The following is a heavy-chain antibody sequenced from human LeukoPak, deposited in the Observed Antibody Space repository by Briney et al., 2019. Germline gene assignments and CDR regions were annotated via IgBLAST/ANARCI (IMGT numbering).Heavy chain of an antibody. CDR3: AMTADYRFEY. CDR2: IWYDGSNK. D-gene: IGHD3-9*01. J-gene: IGHJ4*02. CDR1: GFTFSRFS. Sequence: PGRSLRLSCATSGFTFSRFSMHWVRQAPSKGLEWVALIWYDGSNKFYADSVRGRFTISKDYSKNTLYLEMNSLRAEDTAVYYCAMTADYRFEYWGQGTLVTVSS. V-gene: IGHV3-33*01.